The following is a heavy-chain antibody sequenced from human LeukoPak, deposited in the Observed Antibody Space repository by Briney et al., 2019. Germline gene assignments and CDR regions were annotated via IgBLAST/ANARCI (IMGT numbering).Heavy chain of an antibody. D-gene: IGHD6-6*01. CDR3: ARARIAARPHDAFDI. CDR1: GFTVSSNY. J-gene: IGHJ3*02. V-gene: IGHV3-66*02. Sequence: PGGSLRLSCAASGFTVSSNYMNWVHQAPGKGLEWVSVIYSSGTTYYAGSVKGRFTISRDNSKNTLYLQMNSLRAEGTAVYYCARARIAARPHDAFDIWGQGTMVTVSS. CDR2: IYSSGTT.